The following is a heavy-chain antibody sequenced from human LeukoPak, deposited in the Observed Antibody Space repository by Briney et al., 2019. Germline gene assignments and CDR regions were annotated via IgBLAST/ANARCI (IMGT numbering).Heavy chain of an antibody. Sequence: GGSLRLSCAASGFTFSDYYMSWIRQAPGKGLEWVSYISSSGSTIYYADSMKGRFTISRNNAKNSLYLQMNSLRAEDTAVYYCARLEDIVAVPAAPFDYWGQGTLVTVSS. V-gene: IGHV3-11*04. CDR1: GFTFSDYY. J-gene: IGHJ4*02. CDR2: ISSSGSTI. CDR3: ARLEDIVAVPAAPFDY. D-gene: IGHD2-2*01.